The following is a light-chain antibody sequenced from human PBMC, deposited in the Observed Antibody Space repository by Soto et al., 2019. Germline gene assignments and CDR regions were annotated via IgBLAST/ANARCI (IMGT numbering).Light chain of an antibody. J-gene: IGKJ2*01. CDR3: QQSYSAPRT. Sequence: DLQMTQSPSSLPASVGDRISITCRASQSIGTYLSWYQQKPGKAPKLLIYGASNLQSGVPSRFSGSGSETGFTLTISSLQPEDFATYYCQQSYSAPRTLGQGTKVDI. CDR2: GAS. V-gene: IGKV1-39*01. CDR1: QSIGTY.